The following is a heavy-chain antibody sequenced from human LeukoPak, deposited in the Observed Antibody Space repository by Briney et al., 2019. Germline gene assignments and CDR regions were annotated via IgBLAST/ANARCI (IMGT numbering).Heavy chain of an antibody. Sequence: QPGGSLRLSCAAPGFTFSSYSMNWVRQAPGKGLEWVSKITSSSSTAFYADSVKGRFTISRDNAKNLLYLQMNSLTADDTAVYYCARHGPDTAMATNYWGQGTLVTVSS. CDR3: ARHGPDTAMATNY. J-gene: IGHJ4*02. CDR1: GFTFSSYS. CDR2: ITSSSSTA. D-gene: IGHD5-18*01. V-gene: IGHV3-48*04.